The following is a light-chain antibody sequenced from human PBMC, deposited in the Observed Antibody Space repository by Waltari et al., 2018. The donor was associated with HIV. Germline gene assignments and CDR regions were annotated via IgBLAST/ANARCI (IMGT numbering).Light chain of an antibody. Sequence: QSALTQPASVSGSPGQSITISCTGTISDIGSYNLVSWYQQYPGRAPKLIIYEVSKRPVGVSDRFSGSKSGNRASLTVAGLKVEDEADYYCCSYAGGRVFVLFGGGTRLTV. CDR3: CSYAGGRVFVL. V-gene: IGLV2-23*02. J-gene: IGLJ2*01. CDR1: ISDIGSYNL. CDR2: EVS.